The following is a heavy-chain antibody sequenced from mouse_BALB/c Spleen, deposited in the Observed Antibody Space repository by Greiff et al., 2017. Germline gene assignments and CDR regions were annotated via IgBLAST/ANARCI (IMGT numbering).Heavy chain of an antibody. CDR3: ARHTYYGSSSYYFDY. D-gene: IGHD1-1*01. Sequence: EVMLVESGGGLVKPGGSLKLSCAASGFAFSSYDMSWVRQTPEKRLEWVAYISSGGGSTYYPDTVKGRFTISRDNAKNTLYLQMSSLKSEDTAMYYCARHTYYGSSSYYFDYWGQGTTLTVSS. CDR2: ISSGGGST. J-gene: IGHJ2*01. V-gene: IGHV5-12-1*01. CDR1: GFAFSSYD.